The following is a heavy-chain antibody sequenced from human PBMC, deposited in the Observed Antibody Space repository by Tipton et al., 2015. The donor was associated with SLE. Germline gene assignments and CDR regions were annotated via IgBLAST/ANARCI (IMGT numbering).Heavy chain of an antibody. CDR3: AREGSYDPRYYGMDF. D-gene: IGHD5-12*01. CDR1: GGSLSGYY. CDR2: SHQSGST. V-gene: IGHV4-34*01. J-gene: IGHJ6*02. Sequence: TLSLTCAVYGGSLSGYYWSWIRQPPGKGPEWIGESHQSGSTNYHPSFKSRVTISVDTSKNQFSLRLSSVTAADTAVYYCAREGSYDPRYYGMDFWGQGTTVTVSS.